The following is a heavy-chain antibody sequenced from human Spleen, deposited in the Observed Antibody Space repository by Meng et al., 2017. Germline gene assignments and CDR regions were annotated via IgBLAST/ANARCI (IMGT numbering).Heavy chain of an antibody. Sequence: GESLKISCAASGFTVSHNYMSWVRQAPGKGLEWVSVIYSGGNTYYADSVKGRFTISRDNSKNTLYLQMNSLRAEDTAVYYCARFYGVHDAFDIWGQGTMVTVSS. CDR3: ARFYGVHDAFDI. V-gene: IGHV3-53*01. J-gene: IGHJ3*02. D-gene: IGHD4-17*01. CDR2: IYSGGNT. CDR1: GFTVSHNY.